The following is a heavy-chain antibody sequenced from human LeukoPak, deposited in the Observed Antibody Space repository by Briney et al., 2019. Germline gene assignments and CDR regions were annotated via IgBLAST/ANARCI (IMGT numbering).Heavy chain of an antibody. D-gene: IGHD3-16*02. J-gene: IGHJ4*02. CDR3: ARTLPRAYDYVWGSYRMPFDY. CDR2: IYYSGST. V-gene: IGHV4-39*01. CDR1: GGSISSSSYY. Sequence: SETLSLTCTVSGGSISSSSYYWGWIRQPPGKGLEWIGSIYYSGSTYYSPSLKSRVTISVDTSKNQFSLKLSSVTAADTAVYYCARTLPRAYDYVWGSYRMPFDYWGQGTLVTVSS.